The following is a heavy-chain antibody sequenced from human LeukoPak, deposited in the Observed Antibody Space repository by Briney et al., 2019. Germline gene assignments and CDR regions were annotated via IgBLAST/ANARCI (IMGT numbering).Heavy chain of an antibody. D-gene: IGHD2-2*01. CDR2: ISYDGSNK. CDR3: AKDRYVSPTARRGRESDY. V-gene: IGHV3-30*18. Sequence: SGGSLRLSCAASGFTFSSYGMHWVRQAPGKGLEWVAVISYDGSNKYYADSVKGRFTISRDNSKNTLYLQMNSMRAEDTAVYYCAKDRYVSPTARRGRESDYWGQGTLVTVSS. J-gene: IGHJ4*02. CDR1: GFTFSSYG.